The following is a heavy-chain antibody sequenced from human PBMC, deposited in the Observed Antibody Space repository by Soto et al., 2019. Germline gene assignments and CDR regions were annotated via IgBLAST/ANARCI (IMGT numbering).Heavy chain of an antibody. CDR2: IWYDGSYK. CDR3: ARADTVIGVRVVDV. Sequence: QVQLVESGGGVVQPGRSLRLSCAASGFGFSTYGMHWVRQAPGKGLEWVALIWYDGSYKYYADSVKGRFTISRDNSKSTRYLQRHGLRVEDTAMYYCARADTVIGVRVVDVWGQGTTVTVSS. J-gene: IGHJ6*02. V-gene: IGHV3-33*01. D-gene: IGHD2-21*01. CDR1: GFGFSTYG.